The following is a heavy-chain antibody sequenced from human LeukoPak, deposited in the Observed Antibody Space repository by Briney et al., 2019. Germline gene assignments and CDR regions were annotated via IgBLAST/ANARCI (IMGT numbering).Heavy chain of an antibody. CDR2: TNPNSGNT. CDR1: GYTFTSYD. CDR3: ARAPRRRMPTAGYYFDY. Sequence: ASVKVSCKASGYTFTSYDINWVRQATGQGLEWMGWTNPNSGNTGYAQKFQGRVTITRNTSISTAYMELGSLRSEDTAVYYCARAPRRRMPTAGYYFDYWGQGTLVTVSS. D-gene: IGHD2-2*01. V-gene: IGHV1-8*03. J-gene: IGHJ4*02.